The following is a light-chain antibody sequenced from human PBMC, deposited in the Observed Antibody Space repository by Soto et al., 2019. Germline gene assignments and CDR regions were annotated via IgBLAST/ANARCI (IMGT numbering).Light chain of an antibody. CDR2: QAS. CDR1: QSISSW. J-gene: IGKJ2*01. V-gene: IGKV1-5*03. Sequence: DIQLTQSPSTLSASVGDRVTITCRASQSISSWLAWYQQKAGKAPKLLIYQASSLQSGVPSRFSGNGSGTEFPLTISSLQPDDFASYYCQQYNSYYTFGQGTKLEIK. CDR3: QQYNSYYT.